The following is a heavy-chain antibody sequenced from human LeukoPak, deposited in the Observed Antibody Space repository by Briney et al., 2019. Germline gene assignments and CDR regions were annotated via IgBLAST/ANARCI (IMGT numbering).Heavy chain of an antibody. V-gene: IGHV3-7*01. Sequence: GGSLRLSCAASGFTFSTYWMTWVRQAPGKGLEGVANINQEGSETYYVDSVKGRFTISRDNAKNSLYLQMNSLRVEDTAVYYCARDLNWAGYWGQGTLVTVSS. D-gene: IGHD3-10*01. CDR1: GFTFSTYW. J-gene: IGHJ4*02. CDR3: ARDLNWAGY. CDR2: INQEGSET.